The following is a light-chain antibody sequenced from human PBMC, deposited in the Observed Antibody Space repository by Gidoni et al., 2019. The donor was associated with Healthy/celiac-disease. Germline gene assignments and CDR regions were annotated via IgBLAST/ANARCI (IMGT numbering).Light chain of an antibody. CDR2: DAS. CDR1: PSVSSY. Sequence: EIVLTQSPATLSLSLGERATLSCRASPSVSSYLAWYQQKPGKAPRLLIYDASNRAAAIPARFSGSGSAADFTLTISSLEPEDFAVYYCQQRSNRPPITFGQGTRLEIK. J-gene: IGKJ5*01. CDR3: QQRSNRPPIT. V-gene: IGKV3-11*01.